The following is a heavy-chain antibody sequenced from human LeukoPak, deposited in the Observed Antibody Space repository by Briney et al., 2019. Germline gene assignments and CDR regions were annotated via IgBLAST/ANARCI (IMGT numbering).Heavy chain of an antibody. Sequence: ASVKVSCKASGYTFTGYYMHWVRQAPGQGLEWMGWINPNSGGTNYAQKFQGRVTMTRDTSISTAYMELSRLRSDDTAVYYCARELGIVVVVAATTGTFGYWGQGTLVTVSS. V-gene: IGHV1-2*02. CDR3: ARELGIVVVVAATTGTFGY. D-gene: IGHD2-15*01. CDR1: GYTFTGYY. CDR2: INPNSGGT. J-gene: IGHJ4*02.